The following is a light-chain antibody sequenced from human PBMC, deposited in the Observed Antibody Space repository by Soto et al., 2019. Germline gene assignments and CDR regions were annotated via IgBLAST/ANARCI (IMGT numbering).Light chain of an antibody. CDR2: DAS. V-gene: IGKV3-11*01. J-gene: IGKJ5*01. Sequence: EIVWTQSPARLSLSPGGRATVTCSASQRVSTYLTYLAWYQQKPGQAPRLLIYDASNRATGIPARFSGSGSETDFTLTISSLEPEDFAVYYCQQRSNWPHSITFGQGTRLEIK. CDR3: QQRSNWPHSIT. CDR1: QRVSTY.